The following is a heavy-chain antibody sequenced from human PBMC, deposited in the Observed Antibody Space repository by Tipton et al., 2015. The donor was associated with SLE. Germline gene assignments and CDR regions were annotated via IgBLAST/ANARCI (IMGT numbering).Heavy chain of an antibody. J-gene: IGHJ4*02. D-gene: IGHD2-2*01. CDR1: GGSISSGSYY. CDR3: ARGYGYQLLWHRVDY. V-gene: IGHV4-61*02. Sequence: TLSLTCTVSGGSISSGSYYWSWIRQPAGKGLEWIGRIYTSGSTNYNPPLKSRVTISVDTSKNQFSLKLSSVTAADTAVYYCARGYGYQLLWHRVDYWGQGTLVTVSS. CDR2: IYTSGST.